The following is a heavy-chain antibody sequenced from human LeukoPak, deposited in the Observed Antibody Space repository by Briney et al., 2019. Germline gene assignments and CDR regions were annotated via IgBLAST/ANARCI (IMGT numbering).Heavy chain of an antibody. CDR2: SHSGIT. CDR3: ARSHYDSSGYYYY. V-gene: IGHV4-38-2*01. CDR1: GYSISSGYY. D-gene: IGHD3-22*01. Sequence: SETLSLTCGVSGYSISSGYYWGWIRQPPGKGLEWIGISHSGITYYNPSRKSRVTISLDTSRNQFSLKLTSVTAADTAVYYCARSHYDSSGYYYYWGKGTLVTVSS. J-gene: IGHJ4*02.